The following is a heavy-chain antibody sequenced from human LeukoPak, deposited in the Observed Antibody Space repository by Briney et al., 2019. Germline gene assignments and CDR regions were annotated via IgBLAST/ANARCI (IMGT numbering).Heavy chain of an antibody. CDR3: AKSQSVRGAIKSLDY. Sequence: GGSLRLSCAASGFTFSSYGMHWVRQAPGKGLEWVAFIRYDGSNKYYADSVKGRFTISRDNSKNTLYLQMNSLRAEDTAVYYCAKSQSVRGAIKSLDYWGQGTLVTVSS. D-gene: IGHD3-10*01. J-gene: IGHJ4*02. CDR2: IRYDGSNK. CDR1: GFTFSSYG. V-gene: IGHV3-30*02.